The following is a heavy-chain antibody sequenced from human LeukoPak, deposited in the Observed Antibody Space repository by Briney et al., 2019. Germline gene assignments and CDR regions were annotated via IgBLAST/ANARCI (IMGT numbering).Heavy chain of an antibody. CDR3: AKMGYYDFWSGNWFDP. J-gene: IGHJ5*02. CDR1: GFTFSDYY. V-gene: IGHV3-11*01. D-gene: IGHD3-3*01. CDR2: ISSSGSTI. Sequence: GGSLRLSCAAFGFTFSDYYMSWIRQAPGKGLEWVSYISSSGSTIYYADSVKGRFTISRDNAKNSLYLQMNSLRAEDTAVYYCAKMGYYDFWSGNWFDPWGQGTLVTVSS.